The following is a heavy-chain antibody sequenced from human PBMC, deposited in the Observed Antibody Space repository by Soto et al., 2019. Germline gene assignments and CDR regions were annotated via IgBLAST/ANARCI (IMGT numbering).Heavy chain of an antibody. Sequence: ASVKVSCKAIGYSFTSHYMHWVRQAPGQGLEWMGTIYPGGVNIGYAQKFKGRVTMTRNTSISTAYMELSSLRSEDTAVYYCARDLLRFFGYYYGMDVWG. D-gene: IGHD3-3*01. CDR3: ARDLLRFFGYYYGMDV. CDR2: IYPGGVNI. CDR1: GYSFTSHY. V-gene: IGHV1-46*01. J-gene: IGHJ6*02.